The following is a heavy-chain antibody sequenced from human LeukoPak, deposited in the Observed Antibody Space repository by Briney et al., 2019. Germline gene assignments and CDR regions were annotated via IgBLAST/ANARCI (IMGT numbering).Heavy chain of an antibody. Sequence: KPSETLSLTCTVSGDSISSYYWSWIRQPPGKGLEWIGYIYHSGNTYYNPSLKSRVIISVDTSKNQFSLKLSSVTAADTAVYYCARHPFIAAHFDSWGQGILVTVSS. J-gene: IGHJ4*02. V-gene: IGHV4-59*08. CDR3: ARHPFIAAHFDS. CDR1: GDSISSYY. D-gene: IGHD6-13*01. CDR2: IYHSGNT.